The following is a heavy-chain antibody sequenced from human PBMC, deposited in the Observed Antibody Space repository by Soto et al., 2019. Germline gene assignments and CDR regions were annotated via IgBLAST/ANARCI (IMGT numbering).Heavy chain of an antibody. CDR2: SSGSGGST. D-gene: IGHD2-2*01. Sequence: GGSLRRSCATSGFTFSSYAMSWVRQAPGKGLEWVSASSGSGGSTYYADSVKGRFTISRDNSKNTLYLQMNSLRVEDTAVYYGAKGRGYCSSTSCYVGSDYWGQGT. J-gene: IGHJ4*02. CDR1: GFTFSSYA. V-gene: IGHV3-23*01. CDR3: AKGRGYCSSTSCYVGSDY.